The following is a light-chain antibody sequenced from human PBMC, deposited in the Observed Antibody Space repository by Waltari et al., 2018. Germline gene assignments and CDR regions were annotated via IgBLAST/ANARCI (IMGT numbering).Light chain of an antibody. J-gene: IGKJ2*01. CDR3: QQLNSYPST. CDR1: QGISRD. V-gene: IGKV1-9*01. Sequence: IQLTQSPSSLSASVGDRVTITCRASQGISRDLAWYQQEPGKAPKLLIYAESSLQDGVPSRFRGSGSGTDFTLTISSLQPEDFATYYCQQLNSYPSTFGQGTKLEI. CDR2: AES.